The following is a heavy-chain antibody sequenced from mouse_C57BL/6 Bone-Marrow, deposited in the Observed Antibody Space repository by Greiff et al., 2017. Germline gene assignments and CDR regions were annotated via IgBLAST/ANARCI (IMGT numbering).Heavy chain of an antibody. J-gene: IGHJ1*03. CDR1: GFTFSSYA. D-gene: IGHD1-1*01. CDR2: ISDGGSYT. V-gene: IGHV5-4*01. Sequence: EVMLVKSGGGLVKPGGSLKLSCAASGFTFSSYAMSWVRQTPEKRLEWVATISDGGSYTYYPDNVKGRFTISRDNAKNNLYLQMSHLKSEDTAMYYCAREHYGSSPDVRGTGTTVTVSS. CDR3: AREHYGSSPDV.